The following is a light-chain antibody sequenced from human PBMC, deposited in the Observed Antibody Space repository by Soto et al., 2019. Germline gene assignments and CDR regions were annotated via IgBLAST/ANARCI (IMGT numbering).Light chain of an antibody. CDR1: TSDIGGYNF. CDR2: DVR. CDR3: NSYRTISTYV. Sequence: QSALTQPASVSGSPGQSITISCTGTTSDIGGYNFVSWYQQHPGKAPKLLIYDVRNRPSGVSNRFSGSKSGNTASLTISGPQAEDEADYYCNSYRTISTYVFGSGTKVTVL. V-gene: IGLV2-14*01. J-gene: IGLJ1*01.